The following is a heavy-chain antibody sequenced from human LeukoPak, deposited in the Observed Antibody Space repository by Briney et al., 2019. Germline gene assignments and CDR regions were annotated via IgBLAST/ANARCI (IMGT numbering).Heavy chain of an antibody. J-gene: IGHJ4*02. CDR1: GGSISNYY. CDR3: ARHKVVGDAYTIDY. V-gene: IGHV4-59*08. Sequence: SETLSLTCTVSGGSISNYYWSWIRQPPGKGLEWIGYIYYSGSTNYNPSLKSRVTISVDTSKNQFSLKLRSVTAADTALYYCARHKVVGDAYTIDYWGQGTLVTVSS. CDR2: IYYSGST. D-gene: IGHD5-24*01.